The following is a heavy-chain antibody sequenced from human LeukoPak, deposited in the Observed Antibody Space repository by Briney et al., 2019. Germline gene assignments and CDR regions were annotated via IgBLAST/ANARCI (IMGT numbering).Heavy chain of an antibody. Sequence: GSLRLSCAASGFTFRSFWMHWVRQAPGKGLVWVSRIDSDGSRTAHADSVKGRFTISRDNAKNTLYLQMNGLGAEDTAVYYCARSQQPPSGVDYWGQGTLVTVSS. CDR3: ARSQQPPSGVDY. J-gene: IGHJ4*02. D-gene: IGHD1-26*01. V-gene: IGHV3-74*01. CDR1: GFTFRSFW. CDR2: IDSDGSRT.